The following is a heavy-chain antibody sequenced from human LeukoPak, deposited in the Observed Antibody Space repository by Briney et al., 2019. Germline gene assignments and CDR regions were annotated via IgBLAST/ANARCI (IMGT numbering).Heavy chain of an antibody. J-gene: IGHJ4*02. D-gene: IGHD3-22*01. CDR2: ISWDGGST. CDR3: AKGYYYDSSRYRGDFDY. CDR1: GFTFDDYA. Sequence: GGSLRLSCAASGFTFDDYAMHWVRQAPGKGLEWVSLISWDGGSTYYADSVKGRFTISRDNSKNSLYLQMNSLRAEDTALYYCAKGYYYDSSRYRGDFDYWGQGTLVTVSS. V-gene: IGHV3-43D*04.